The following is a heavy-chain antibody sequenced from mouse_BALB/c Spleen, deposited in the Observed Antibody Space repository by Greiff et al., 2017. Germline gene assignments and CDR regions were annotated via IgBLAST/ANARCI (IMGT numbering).Heavy chain of an antibody. CDR2: IYPGDGDT. Sequence: VKLQESGAELVRPGSSVKISCKASGYAFSSYWMNWVKQRPGQGLEWIGQIYPGDGDTNYNGKFKGKATLTADKSSSTAYMQLSSLTSEDSAVYFCAYDGYYAMDYWGQGTSVTVSS. CDR1: GYAFSSYW. CDR3: AYDGYYAMDY. V-gene: IGHV1-80*01. J-gene: IGHJ4*01. D-gene: IGHD2-3*01.